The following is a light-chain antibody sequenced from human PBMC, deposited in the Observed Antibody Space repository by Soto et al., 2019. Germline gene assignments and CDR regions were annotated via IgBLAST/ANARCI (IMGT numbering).Light chain of an antibody. J-gene: IGKJ1*01. CDR1: QSVLHSDGKTH. Sequence: DILLTQSPLSLYVTPGQPASMSCSSSQSVLHSDGKTHLYWYLQRPGQPPHLLIYEVSHRFSGVQDRFSGSGSGTDFTLTVSRVEAEDVGVYYFMQTKQLPVTFGQGTKVDIK. CDR2: EVS. V-gene: IGKV2D-29*01. CDR3: MQTKQLPVT.